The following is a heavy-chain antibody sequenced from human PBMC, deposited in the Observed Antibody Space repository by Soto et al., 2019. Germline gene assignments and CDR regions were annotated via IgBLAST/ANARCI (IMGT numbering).Heavy chain of an antibody. D-gene: IGHD3-22*01. CDR3: AKPGSPWITMIVVDLDY. J-gene: IGHJ4*02. CDR1: GFTFSSYG. CDR2: ISYDGSNK. Sequence: GGSLRLSCAASGFTFSSYGMHWVRQAPGKGLEWVAVISYDGSNKYYADSVKGRFTISRDNSKNTLYLQMNSLRAEDTAVYYCAKPGSPWITMIVVDLDYWGQGTLVTVSS. V-gene: IGHV3-30*18.